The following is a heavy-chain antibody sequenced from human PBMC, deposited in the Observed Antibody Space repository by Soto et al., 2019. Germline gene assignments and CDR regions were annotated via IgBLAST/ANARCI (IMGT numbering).Heavy chain of an antibody. CDR2: ILVGGST. V-gene: IGHV3-23*01. Sequence: EVQMLESGGGLVQPGGSLRLSCAASGFICSSYDMSWVRQAPGKGLEWVSTILVGGSTHYPDSVKGRFTISRDNSKNTVLLQMNSLTAGDTAVYYCAKATATGGGAFDICGQGTMVTVSS. CDR1: GFICSSYD. J-gene: IGHJ3*02. D-gene: IGHD2-8*02. CDR3: AKATATGGGAFDI.